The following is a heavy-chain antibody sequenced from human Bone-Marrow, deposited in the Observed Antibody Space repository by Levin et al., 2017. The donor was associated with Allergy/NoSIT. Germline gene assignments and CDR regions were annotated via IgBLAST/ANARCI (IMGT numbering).Heavy chain of an antibody. V-gene: IGHV4-31*03. Sequence: SQTLSLTCTVSGGSISSGGNSWSWIRQHSGKGLEWIGYMYYNVNTYYNPSLKSRVTISVDTSKDHFSLKLSSVTAADTAVYYCARDRRGFFDYWGQGILVTVSS. D-gene: IGHD3-10*01. J-gene: IGHJ4*02. CDR2: MYYNVNT. CDR1: GGSISSGGNS. CDR3: ARDRRGFFDY.